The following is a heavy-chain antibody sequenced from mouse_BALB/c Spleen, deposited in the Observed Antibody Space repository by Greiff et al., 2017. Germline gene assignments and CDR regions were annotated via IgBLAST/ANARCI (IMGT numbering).Heavy chain of an antibody. V-gene: IGHV5-17*02. CDR1: GFTFSSFG. J-gene: IGHJ3*01. D-gene: IGHD2-4*01. CDR3: ARSLYYDYDVGFAY. CDR2: ISSGSSTI. Sequence: EVKLVESGGGLVQPGGSRKLSCAASGFTFSSFGMHWVRQAPEKGLEWVAYISSGSSTIYYADTVKGRFTISRDNPKNTLFLQMTSLRSEDTAMYYCARSLYYDYDVGFAYWGQGTLVTVSA.